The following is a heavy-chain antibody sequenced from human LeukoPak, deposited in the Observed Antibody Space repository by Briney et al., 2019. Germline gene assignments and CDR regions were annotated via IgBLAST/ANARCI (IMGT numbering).Heavy chain of an antibody. Sequence: VSVKVSCTTSDYTFNIYGINWVRQAPGKGLEWMGWISARNGDTVYAQKFQGRLTLTTDTSTSTAYMELRSLSSDDTAIYYCARGEETTVITPFIYWGQGTLVTVSS. CDR1: DYTFNIYG. CDR3: ARGEETTVITPFIY. V-gene: IGHV1-18*01. J-gene: IGHJ4*02. D-gene: IGHD4-23*01. CDR2: ISARNGDT.